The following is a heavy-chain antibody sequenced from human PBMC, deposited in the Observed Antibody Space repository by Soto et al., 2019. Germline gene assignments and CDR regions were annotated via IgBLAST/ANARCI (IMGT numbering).Heavy chain of an antibody. D-gene: IGHD4-17*01. V-gene: IGHV4-34*01. CDR1: GGSFSGYY. CDR3: ASLGPIYGVTTAVY. J-gene: IGHJ4*02. Sequence: SETLSLTCAVYGGSFSGYYWSWIRQPPGKGLEWIGEINHSGSTNYNPSLKSRVTMSVDTSKNQFSLKLSSVTAADTAVYYCASLGPIYGVTTAVYWGQGTLVTVSS. CDR2: INHSGST.